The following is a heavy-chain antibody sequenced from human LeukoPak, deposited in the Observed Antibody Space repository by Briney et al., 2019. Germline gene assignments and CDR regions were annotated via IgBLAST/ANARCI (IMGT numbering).Heavy chain of an antibody. D-gene: IGHD1-1*01. CDR2: IHPEGNEK. CDR1: GFTFSKFW. CDR3: ARGDDFSGDH. V-gene: IGHV3-7*04. J-gene: IGHJ4*02. Sequence: PGGSLRLSXAVSGFTFSKFWMSWVRQAPGRGLEWVANIHPEGNEKYHVESVKGRFTISRDNAKNSLFLQMNGLRVEDTAIYYCARGDDFSGDHWGQGTLVTVSS.